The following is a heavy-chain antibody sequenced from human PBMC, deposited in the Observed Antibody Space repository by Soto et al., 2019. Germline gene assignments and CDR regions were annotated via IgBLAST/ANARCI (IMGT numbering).Heavy chain of an antibody. J-gene: IGHJ4*02. Sequence: EVRLVESGGGLVAPGGPLRLSCAASGFTFSTFNMNWVRQAPGKGLEWVSSITNSAYTSYAHSVKGRFTVSRGTAKTSLSLQITCLIGEDTAVDYCGLYDALFFDFWGPGALVTGSS. D-gene: IGHD2-8*01. CDR2: ITNSAYT. V-gene: IGHV3-21*01. CDR1: GFTFSTFN. CDR3: GLYDALFFDF.